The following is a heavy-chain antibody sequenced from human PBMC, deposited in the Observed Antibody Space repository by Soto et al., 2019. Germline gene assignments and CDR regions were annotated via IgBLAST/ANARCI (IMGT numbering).Heavy chain of an antibody. Sequence: QVQLVQSGAEVKKPGSSVKVSCKASGGTFSSYAISWVRQAPGQGLEWMGGIIPIFGTANYAQKFQGRVTIAAXXATSTAYMELSSLRSSDTAVYYGARAGERFYGMDVWGQGTTVTVSS. V-gene: IGHV1-69*12. D-gene: IGHD1-1*01. CDR3: ARAGERFYGMDV. CDR1: GGTFSSYA. CDR2: IIPIFGTA. J-gene: IGHJ6*02.